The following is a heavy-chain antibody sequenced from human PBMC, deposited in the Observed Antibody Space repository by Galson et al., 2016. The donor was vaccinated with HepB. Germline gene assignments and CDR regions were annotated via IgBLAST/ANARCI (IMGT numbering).Heavy chain of an antibody. CDR3: ARDDGNTEYSGYGLLDY. V-gene: IGHV3-30*04. J-gene: IGHJ4*02. CDR1: GFSFSDSA. D-gene: IGHD5-12*01. CDR2: ISNDGSKR. Sequence: SLRLSCAASGFSFSDSALHWVRQAPGKGLEWVAVISNDGSKRYHADSVKGRFTTSRDNSKNTQYLQMNRLRPEDTAVYYCARDDGNTEYSGYGLLDYWGQGTLVTVSS.